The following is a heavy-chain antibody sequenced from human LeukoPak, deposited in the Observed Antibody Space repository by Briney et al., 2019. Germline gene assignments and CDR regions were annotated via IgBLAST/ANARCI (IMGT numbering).Heavy chain of an antibody. J-gene: IGHJ4*02. V-gene: IGHV4-4*07. Sequence: SETLSLTCTVSGGSISRYYWSWIRHPAEKGPEWIGRIYSSGITDYNPPLKSRVTMSVDASKNQFSLRLNSVTAADTAVYYCARVITDGYDDQDYLDYWGQGTLVTVSS. CDR2: IYSSGIT. CDR3: ARVITDGYDDQDYLDY. CDR1: GGSISRYY. D-gene: IGHD1-14*01.